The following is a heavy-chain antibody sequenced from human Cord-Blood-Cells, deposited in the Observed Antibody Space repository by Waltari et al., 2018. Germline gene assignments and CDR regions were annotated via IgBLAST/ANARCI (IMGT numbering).Heavy chain of an antibody. J-gene: IGHJ4*02. CDR1: GGTFSSYA. Sequence: QVQLVQSGAEVKKPGSSVKVSCKASGGTFSSYAISWVRQAPGQGLEWMGGIIPSFGTANYAQKFQGRVTITADESTSTAYMELSSLRSEDTAVYYCARRAAVLRYFDWQYYFDYWGQGTLVTVSS. CDR2: IIPSFGTA. CDR3: ARRAAVLRYFDWQYYFDY. D-gene: IGHD3-9*01. V-gene: IGHV1-69*01.